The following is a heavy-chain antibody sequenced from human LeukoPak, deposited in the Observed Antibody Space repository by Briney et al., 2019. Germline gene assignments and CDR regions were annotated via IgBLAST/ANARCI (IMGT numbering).Heavy chain of an antibody. D-gene: IGHD1-7*01. CDR1: GFTFNIFW. CDR3: SRARGNSTGDY. J-gene: IGHJ4*02. Sequence: QPGGSLRLSCAPSGFTFNIFWMSWVRQAPGKGLEWVANIKHEGCEEYYGYSVRGGCTFSRDSDKNSLILQMKFLRREDTDAYYCSRARGNSTGDYWGQGALVTVSS. V-gene: IGHV3-7*04. CDR2: IKHEGCEE.